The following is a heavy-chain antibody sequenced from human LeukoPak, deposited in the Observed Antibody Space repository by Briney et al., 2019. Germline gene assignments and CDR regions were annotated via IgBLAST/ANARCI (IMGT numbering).Heavy chain of an antibody. V-gene: IGHV5-51*03. J-gene: IGHJ4*02. CDR3: ARPYCSSTGCYAFDY. Sequence: GESLKISCKGSGYSFTSYWIGWVRQMPGKGLEWMGIIYPGDSDTRYSPSFQGQVTISADKSITTAYLQWSSLKASDTAIYYCARPYCSSTGCYAFDYWGQGTLVTVSS. D-gene: IGHD2-2*01. CDR1: GYSFTSYW. CDR2: IYPGDSDT.